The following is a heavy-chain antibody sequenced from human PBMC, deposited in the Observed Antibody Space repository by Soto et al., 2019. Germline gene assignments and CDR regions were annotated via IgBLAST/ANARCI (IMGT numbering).Heavy chain of an antibody. CDR3: TTNLMGIAAAGGRSDYYMDV. CDR1: GFTFSSYS. CDR2: ISSSSSYI. Sequence: GGSLRLSCAASGFTFSSYSMNWVRQAPGKGLEWVSSISSSSSYIYYADSVKGRFTISRDNAKNSLYLQMNSLKTEDTAVYYCTTNLMGIAAAGGRSDYYMDVWGKGTTVTVSS. D-gene: IGHD6-13*01. J-gene: IGHJ6*03. V-gene: IGHV3-21*04.